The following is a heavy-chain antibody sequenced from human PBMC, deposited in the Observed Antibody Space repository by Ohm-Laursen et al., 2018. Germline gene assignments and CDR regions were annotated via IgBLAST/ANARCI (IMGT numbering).Heavy chain of an antibody. J-gene: IGHJ4*02. CDR1: GFTVSNNY. V-gene: IGHV3-23*01. Sequence: SLRLSCSASGFTVSNNYMSWVRQAPGKGLEWVSAISGSGDITYYGNSVKGRFTISRDNSKNTLHLQMNSLRAEDTAVYYCAKNSSGYYLKYWGQGTLVTVSS. D-gene: IGHD3-22*01. CDR3: AKNSSGYYLKY. CDR2: ISGSGDIT.